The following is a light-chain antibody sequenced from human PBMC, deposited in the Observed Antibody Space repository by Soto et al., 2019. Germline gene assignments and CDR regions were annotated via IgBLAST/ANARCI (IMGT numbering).Light chain of an antibody. CDR2: DVN. V-gene: IGLV2-14*01. Sequence: QSALTQPASVSGSPGQSIAISCTGTSSDVGYYNYVSWYQQHPGKAPKVMIYDVNNRLSGVSDRFSGSKSGNTASLTISGLQAEDEADYYCSSYTSSSTYVFGTGTKLTVL. J-gene: IGLJ1*01. CDR3: SSYTSSSTYV. CDR1: SSDVGYYNY.